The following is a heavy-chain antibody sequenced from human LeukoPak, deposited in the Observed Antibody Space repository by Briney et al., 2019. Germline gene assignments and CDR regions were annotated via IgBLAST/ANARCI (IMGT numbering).Heavy chain of an antibody. V-gene: IGHV4-59*08. CDR2: IYYSGST. Sequence: SETLSLTCTVSGGSITNYYWGWIRQPPGKGLEWIGYIYYSGSTNYNSSLKSRVTISVDTSKNQFSLKLTSMTAADTAVYYCARYNGYAGDYFDYWGQGTLVSVSS. J-gene: IGHJ4*02. CDR3: ARYNGYAGDYFDY. CDR1: GGSITNYY. D-gene: IGHD5-12*01.